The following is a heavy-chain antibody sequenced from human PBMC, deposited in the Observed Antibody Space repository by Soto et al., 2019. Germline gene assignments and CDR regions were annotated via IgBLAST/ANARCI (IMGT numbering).Heavy chain of an antibody. CDR1: GFTFSTYA. CDR2: ISSRGGST. J-gene: IGHJ4*02. V-gene: IGHV3-23*01. Sequence: EVQLLESGGGLVQPGGSLRLSCAASGFTFSTYAMSWVRQAPGKGLEWVSGISSRGGSTNHADSVKGRFIISRDNSKNMVYLQMNSLSAEDTAVYYCACLAWFGDPVPPFDCWGQGIVVTVSS. CDR3: ACLAWFGDPVPPFDC. D-gene: IGHD3-10*01.